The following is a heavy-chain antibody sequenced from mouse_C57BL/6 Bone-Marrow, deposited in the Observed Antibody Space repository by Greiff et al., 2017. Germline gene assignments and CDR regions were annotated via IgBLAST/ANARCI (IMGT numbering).Heavy chain of an antibody. CDR3: AKPGDDDGYSDWYFDV. CDR2: IWGDGST. CDR1: GFSLTSYG. J-gene: IGHJ1*03. D-gene: IGHD2-3*01. Sequence: VQLQQSGPGLVAPSQSLSITCTVSGFSLTSYGVSWVRQPPGKGLEWLGVIWGDGSTNYHSALISRLSISKDNSKSQVFLKLNSLQTDDTATYYCAKPGDDDGYSDWYFDVWGTGTTVTVSS. V-gene: IGHV2-3*01.